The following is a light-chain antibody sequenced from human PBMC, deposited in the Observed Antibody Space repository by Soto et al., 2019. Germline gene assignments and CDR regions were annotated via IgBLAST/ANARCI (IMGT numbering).Light chain of an antibody. CDR1: QTVSNY. Sequence: EIVLTQSPATLSLSPGDRATLSCRASQTVSNYLAWYQQKPGQAPRLLIYDASNRATGIPARFSGSGSGTDFTLTICSLEPEDFAVYYCLQRSLGLTFGPGTKVDNK. J-gene: IGKJ3*01. CDR2: DAS. V-gene: IGKV3-11*01. CDR3: LQRSLGLT.